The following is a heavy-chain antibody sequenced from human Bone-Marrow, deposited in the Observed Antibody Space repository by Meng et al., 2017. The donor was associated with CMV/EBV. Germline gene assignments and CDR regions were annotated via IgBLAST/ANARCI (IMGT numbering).Heavy chain of an antibody. CDR3: AKDIGPNTYYYYGMDV. Sequence: GGSLRLSCAASGFTFDDYAMHWARQAPGKGLEWVSGISWNSGSIGYADSVKGRFTISRDNAKNSLYLQMNSLRAEDTALYYCAKDIGPNTYYYYGMDVWGQGTTVAVSS. CDR2: ISWNSGSI. V-gene: IGHV3-9*01. J-gene: IGHJ6*02. CDR1: GFTFDDYA. D-gene: IGHD2-8*01.